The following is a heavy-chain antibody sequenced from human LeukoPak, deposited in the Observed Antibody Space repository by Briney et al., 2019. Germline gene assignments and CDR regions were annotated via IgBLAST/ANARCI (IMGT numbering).Heavy chain of an antibody. CDR2: ITNGGSTI. J-gene: IGHJ6*02. V-gene: IGHV3-11*01. CDR3: ARSIGLTGGGVDV. D-gene: IGHD3-9*01. Sequence: GGSLRLSCAASGLTISDYNMNWVRQAPGKGLEWVSYITNGGSTIHHADSVKGRFTISRDNAKKTLYLQMNSLRAEDTAVYYCARSIGLTGGGVDVWGQGTTVTVSS. CDR1: GLTISDYN.